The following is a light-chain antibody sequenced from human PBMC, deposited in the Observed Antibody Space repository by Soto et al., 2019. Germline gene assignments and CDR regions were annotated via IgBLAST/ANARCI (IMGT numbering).Light chain of an antibody. CDR1: QSVTGSY. CDR3: QQYGSSPPT. J-gene: IGKJ1*01. CDR2: GAS. V-gene: IGKV3-20*01. Sequence: VLARCPGTLSLSPGEGATLSCRASQSVTGSYLAWYQQKPGQAPRLLIYGASTRATGIPDRFSGSGSGTDFTLTISRPEPEDFAVYCCQQYGSSPPTFGQGTKV.